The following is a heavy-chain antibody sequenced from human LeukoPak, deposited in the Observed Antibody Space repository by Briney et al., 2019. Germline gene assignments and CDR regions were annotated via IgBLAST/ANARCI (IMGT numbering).Heavy chain of an antibody. CDR2: ISWNSGSI. D-gene: IGHD6-13*01. CDR3: AKDIIAAAGTGAFDI. J-gene: IGHJ3*02. Sequence: GRTLGLSCAASGFTFDDYAMHWVRQAPGKDLEWVSGISWNSGSIGYADSVKGRFTISRDNAKNSLYLQMNSLRAEDMALYYCAKDIIAAAGTGAFDIWGQGTMVTVSS. CDR1: GFTFDDYA. V-gene: IGHV3-9*03.